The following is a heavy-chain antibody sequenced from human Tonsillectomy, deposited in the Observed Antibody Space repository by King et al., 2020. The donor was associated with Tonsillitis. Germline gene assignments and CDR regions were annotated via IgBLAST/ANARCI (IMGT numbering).Heavy chain of an antibody. CDR3: AKGLYYYDSGTYYRRRDAFDI. Sequence: VQLVESGGGVVQPGRSLRLSCAASGFTFSGFGMYWVRQAPGKGLEWVSFISFDGSNIDYADSVKGRFTISRDSSNNTLYLQMESLRAEDTAVYYCAKGLYYYDSGTYYRRRDAFDIWGQGTMVTVSS. CDR1: GFTFSGFG. J-gene: IGHJ3*02. D-gene: IGHD3-10*01. V-gene: IGHV3-30*18. CDR2: ISFDGSNI.